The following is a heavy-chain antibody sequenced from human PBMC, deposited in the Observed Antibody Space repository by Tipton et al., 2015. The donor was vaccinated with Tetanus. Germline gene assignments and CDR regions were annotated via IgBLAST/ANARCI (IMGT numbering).Heavy chain of an antibody. CDR2: IYGGGST. D-gene: IGHD2-8*02. CDR3: ARVLRYSTRGGWDDAFDI. Sequence: TLSLTCTVSGASISSSRRFDCGWIRQPPGKGLEWIGRIYGGGSTNYNPSLKSRVTMSMDTAKKQFSLKLNSVTVADTALYFCARVLRYSTRGGWDDAFDIWGQGTMVTVSS. CDR1: GASISSSRRFD. J-gene: IGHJ3*02. V-gene: IGHV4-61*05.